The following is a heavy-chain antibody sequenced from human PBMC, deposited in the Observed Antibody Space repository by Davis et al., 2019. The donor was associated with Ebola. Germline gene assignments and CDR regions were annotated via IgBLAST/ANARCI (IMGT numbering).Heavy chain of an antibody. Sequence: ASVRVSCKASGYTFTSYYMHWVRQAPGQGLEWMGIINPSGGSTSYAQKFQGRVTMTTDTSTSTAYMELRSLRSDDTAVYYCAREEVLPAATYYYYYMDVWGKGTTVTVSS. D-gene: IGHD2-2*01. CDR1: GYTFTSYY. CDR2: INPSGGST. J-gene: IGHJ6*03. CDR3: AREEVLPAATYYYYYMDV. V-gene: IGHV1-46*01.